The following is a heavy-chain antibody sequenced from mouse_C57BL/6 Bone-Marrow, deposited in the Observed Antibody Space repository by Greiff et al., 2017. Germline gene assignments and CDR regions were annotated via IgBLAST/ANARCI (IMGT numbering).Heavy chain of an antibody. CDR3: ARSPSMDY. CDR2: ILPGSGST. CDR1: GYAFTNYL. Sequence: QVQLQQSGAELVRPGTSVKVSCKASGYAFTNYLIEWVKQRPGHGLEWIGEILPGSGSTNYNEKFKGKATFTADTSSNTAYMQLSSLTTEDSAIYYCARSPSMDYWGQGTSVTVSS. V-gene: IGHV1-54*02. J-gene: IGHJ4*01.